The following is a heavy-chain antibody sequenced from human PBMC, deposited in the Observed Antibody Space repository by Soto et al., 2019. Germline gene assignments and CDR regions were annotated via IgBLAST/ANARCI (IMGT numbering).Heavy chain of an antibody. J-gene: IGHJ3*01. CDR3: ARDQLYYNDISGRPLNAFDV. D-gene: IGHD3-22*01. Sequence: DLVESGGGLVQSGGSLRLSCAASGFTFRNYGMNWVRQAPGKGLEWVSYIGIGSSTKYYADSVKGRFTISRDNAKNSLYLQMNRLRAEDTAVYYCARDQLYYNDISGRPLNAFDVWGQGTMVTVSS. CDR2: IGIGSSTK. V-gene: IGHV3-48*01. CDR1: GFTFRNYG.